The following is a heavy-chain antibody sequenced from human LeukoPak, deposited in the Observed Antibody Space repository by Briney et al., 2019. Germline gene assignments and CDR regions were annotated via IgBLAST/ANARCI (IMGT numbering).Heavy chain of an antibody. Sequence: ASVKVSCKASGYTFTGYAMNWVRQAPGQGLEWMGWINTNTGNPTYAQGFTGRFVFSLDTSVSTAYLQISSLKAEDTAVYYCARKYEYCSSTSCYDYGMDVWGQGTTVTVSS. J-gene: IGHJ6*02. CDR1: GYTFTGYA. V-gene: IGHV7-4-1*02. CDR3: ARKYEYCSSTSCYDYGMDV. CDR2: INTNTGNP. D-gene: IGHD2-2*01.